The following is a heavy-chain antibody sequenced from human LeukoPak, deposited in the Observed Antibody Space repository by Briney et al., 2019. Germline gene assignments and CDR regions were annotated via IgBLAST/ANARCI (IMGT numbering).Heavy chain of an antibody. D-gene: IGHD6-13*01. J-gene: IGHJ5*02. CDR3: ASRSSSWYWFDP. CDR2: INHSGST. Sequence: SETLSLTCAVYGGSFSGYYWSWIRQPPGKGLEWIGEINHSGSTNYNPSLKSRVTISVDTSKNQFSLKLSSVTAADTAAYYCASRSSSWYWFDPWGQGTLVTVSS. CDR1: GGSFSGYY. V-gene: IGHV4-34*01.